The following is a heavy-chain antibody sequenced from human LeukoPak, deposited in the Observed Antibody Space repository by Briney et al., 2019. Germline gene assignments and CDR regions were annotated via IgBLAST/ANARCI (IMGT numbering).Heavy chain of an antibody. Sequence: ASEKVSCKASGYTFTSYAMHWVRHTPGQGLEWMGWITPSGGTNYTQKFKGRVAITRDTSITTAYMKLSRLTSDDTAVYYCARDRYGDGFAHFDYWGQGALVTVSS. V-gene: IGHV1-2*02. D-gene: IGHD5-24*01. CDR1: GYTFTSYA. CDR2: ITPSGGT. CDR3: ARDRYGDGFAHFDY. J-gene: IGHJ4*02.